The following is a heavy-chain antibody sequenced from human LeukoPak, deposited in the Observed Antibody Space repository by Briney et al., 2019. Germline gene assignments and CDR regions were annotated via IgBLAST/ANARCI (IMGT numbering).Heavy chain of an antibody. CDR2: INPKSGGT. J-gene: IGHJ3*02. V-gene: IGHV1-2*02. D-gene: IGHD3-10*01. CDR3: ARNLWFGESSDAFDM. Sequence: HRASVKVSCKASGYSFTGHYMHWVRQAPGQGLEWMGWINPKSGGTNYAQKFQGRVTMTRDTSISTAYMDMSSLRSDDTAVYYCARNLWFGESSDAFDMWGQGTMVTVSS. CDR1: GYSFTGHY.